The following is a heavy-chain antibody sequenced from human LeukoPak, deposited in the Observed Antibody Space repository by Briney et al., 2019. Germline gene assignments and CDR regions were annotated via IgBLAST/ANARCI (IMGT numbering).Heavy chain of an antibody. CDR1: GFTFSHYW. V-gene: IGHV3-7*01. CDR3: ARAGYTYTTLYY. CDR2: IKQDGSEK. Sequence: GGSLRLSCAASGFTFSHYWMTWIRQAPGKGLEWVANIKQDGSEKYYVDSVKGRFTISRDNAKNSLYLQMNSLRVGDTALYYCARAGYTYTTLYYWGQGTLVTVSS. D-gene: IGHD5-18*01. J-gene: IGHJ4*02.